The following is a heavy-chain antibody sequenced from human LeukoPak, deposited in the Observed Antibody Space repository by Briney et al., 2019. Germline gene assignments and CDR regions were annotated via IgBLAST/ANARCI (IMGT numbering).Heavy chain of an antibody. D-gene: IGHD6-19*01. J-gene: IGHJ6*02. V-gene: IGHV3-23*01. CDR2: IGGDGGKP. CDR1: GFLFSDYA. Sequence: PGGSLRLSCAASGFLFSDYAMNWVRQAPGKGLEWVSVIGGDGGKPNYADSVKGRFTISRDNSENTLYLQMNSLRAEDTAVYYCAKGIQWLVSGGMDVWGQGTTVTVSS. CDR3: AKGIQWLVSGGMDV.